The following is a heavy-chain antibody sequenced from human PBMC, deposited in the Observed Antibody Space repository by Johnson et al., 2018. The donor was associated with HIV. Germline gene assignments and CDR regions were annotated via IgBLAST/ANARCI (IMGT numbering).Heavy chain of an antibody. CDR2: ISYDGSNK. CDR1: GFTFSSYG. Sequence: QVQLVESGGGVVQPGRSLRLSCAASGFTFSSYGMHWVRQAPGKGLEWVAVISYDGSNKYYADSVKGRFTISRDNSKNTLYRQMNSLGADDTAVYYCAREVVGVRSGCLDAFDIWGQGTMVTVSS. D-gene: IGHD3-3*01. V-gene: IGHV3-30*03. J-gene: IGHJ3*02. CDR3: AREVVGVRSGCLDAFDI.